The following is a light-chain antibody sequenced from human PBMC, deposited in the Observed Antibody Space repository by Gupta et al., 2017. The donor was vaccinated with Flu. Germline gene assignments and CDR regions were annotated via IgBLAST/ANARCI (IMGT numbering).Light chain of an antibody. CDR2: RSN. CDR1: NSNIRINY. J-gene: IGLJ2*01. V-gene: IGLV1-47*01. Sequence: QSVLTHPPSASGTPGPRAHLSCSGGNSNIRINYVYWYQQLQGAAHKLVIYRSNKRPSGVPDRFAGSKSGTSASLAISGLQSEDEADYYCAAWDNSLSGVVFGGGNKLTV. CDR3: AAWDNSLSGVV.